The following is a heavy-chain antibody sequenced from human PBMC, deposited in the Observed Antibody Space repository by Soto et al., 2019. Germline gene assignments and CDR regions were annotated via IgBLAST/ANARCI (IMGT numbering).Heavy chain of an antibody. J-gene: IGHJ5*02. CDR3: AREFHKSGWYEGRWFDP. V-gene: IGHV3-7*03. CDR1: GFTLSSYW. D-gene: IGHD6-19*01. Sequence: ESGGGLVQPGGSLRLSCAASGFTLSSYWMSWVRQAPGKGLQWVANIKQEGSEKYYVDSVKGRFTISRDNAKNSLYLRMNSLRAEDTAVYYCAREFHKSGWYEGRWFDPWGQGTLVTVSS. CDR2: IKQEGSEK.